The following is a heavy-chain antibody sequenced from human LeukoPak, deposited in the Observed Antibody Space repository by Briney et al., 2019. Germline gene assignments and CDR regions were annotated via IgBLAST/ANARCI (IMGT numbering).Heavy chain of an antibody. CDR1: GFTFSSYA. V-gene: IGHV3-23*01. CDR3: AKDFDSSGYWHFDY. D-gene: IGHD3-22*01. J-gene: IGHJ4*02. Sequence: GGSLRLSCAASGFTFSSYAMSWVRQAPGKGLEWASAISGSGGSTYYADSVKGRFTISRDNSKNTLYLQVNSLRAEDTAVYYCAKDFDSSGYWHFDYWGQGTLVTVSS. CDR2: ISGSGGST.